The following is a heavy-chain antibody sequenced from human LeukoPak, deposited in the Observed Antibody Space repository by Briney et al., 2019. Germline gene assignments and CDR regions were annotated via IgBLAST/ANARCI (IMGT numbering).Heavy chain of an antibody. CDR1: GGSISSGGYS. CDR2: IYHSGST. CDR3: ARLIVGATPDY. V-gene: IGHV4-30-2*01. J-gene: IGHJ4*02. D-gene: IGHD1-26*01. Sequence: SQTLSLTCAVSGGSISSGGYSWSWIRQPPGKGLEWIGYIYHSGSTYYNPSLKSRVTISVDTSKNQLSLKLSSVTAADTAVYYCARLIVGATPDYWGQGTLVTVSS.